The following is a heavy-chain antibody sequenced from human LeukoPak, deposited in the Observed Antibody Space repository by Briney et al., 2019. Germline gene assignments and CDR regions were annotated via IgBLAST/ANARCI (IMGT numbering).Heavy chain of an antibody. Sequence: GGSLKISCKGSGYSFTSQWISWVRQMPGKGLEWMGRIDPSDSYTSYSPSFQGHVTMSADKSINTAYLQWSSLKASDTAMYYCARTAVSSGYVGKNYYYYGMDVWGKGTMVTVSS. CDR2: IDPSDSYT. V-gene: IGHV5-10-1*01. CDR1: GYSFTSQW. J-gene: IGHJ6*04. CDR3: ARTAVSSGYVGKNYYYYGMDV. D-gene: IGHD3-10*02.